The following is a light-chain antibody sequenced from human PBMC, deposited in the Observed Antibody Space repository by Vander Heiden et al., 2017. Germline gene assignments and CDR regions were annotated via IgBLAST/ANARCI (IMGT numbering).Light chain of an antibody. CDR2: GAS. CDR3: QQYNNWPPLA. J-gene: IGKJ4*01. V-gene: IGKV3D-15*01. CDR1: QSVSSY. Sequence: IVTTHSPATLSASPGQRATHSCRASQSVSSYLAWDQQKPGQAPRLLIHGASTRATGIPARFSGSGSGTEFTLTISSMQSEDVAVDYYQQYNNWPPLAFGGGTKVEIK.